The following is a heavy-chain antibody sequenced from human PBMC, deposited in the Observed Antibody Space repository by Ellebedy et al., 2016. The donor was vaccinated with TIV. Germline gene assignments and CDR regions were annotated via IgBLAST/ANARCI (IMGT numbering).Heavy chain of an antibody. CDR3: ARDWREYQSYWFDP. Sequence: ASVKVSCKASGYTFTGYYMHWVRQAPGQGLEWMGWISAYNGNTNYAQKFQGRVTITADESTSTAYMELSSLRSEDTAVYYCARDWREYQSYWFDPWGQGTLVTVSS. CDR2: ISAYNGNT. CDR1: GYTFTGYY. D-gene: IGHD3-10*01. J-gene: IGHJ5*02. V-gene: IGHV1-18*04.